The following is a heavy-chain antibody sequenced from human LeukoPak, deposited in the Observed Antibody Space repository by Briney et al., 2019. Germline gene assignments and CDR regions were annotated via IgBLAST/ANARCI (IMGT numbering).Heavy chain of an antibody. CDR1: GGSISSSNW. CDR2: IYHSGST. V-gene: IGHV4-4*02. Sequence: SETLSLTCAVSGGSISSSNWWSWVRQPPGKGLEWIGEIYHSGSTNYNPSLKSRVTISVDKSKNQFSLKLSSVTAADTAVYYCARVRRTYYYYMDVWGKGTTVTVSS. J-gene: IGHJ6*03. CDR3: ARVRRTYYYYMDV.